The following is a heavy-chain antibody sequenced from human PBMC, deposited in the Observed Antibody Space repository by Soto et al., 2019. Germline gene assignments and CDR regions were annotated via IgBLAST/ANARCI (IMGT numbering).Heavy chain of an antibody. CDR1: GGSISSYY. J-gene: IGHJ6*02. V-gene: IGHV4-59*08. Sequence: PSETLSLTCTVSGGSISSYYWSWIRQPPGKGLEWIGYIYYSGSTNYNPSLKSRVTISVDTSKNQFSLKLSSVTAADTAVYYCARSVNYYGSGRHNYYYYYGMHVWGQGTTVTV. CDR2: IYYSGST. D-gene: IGHD3-10*01. CDR3: ARSVNYYGSGRHNYYYYYGMHV.